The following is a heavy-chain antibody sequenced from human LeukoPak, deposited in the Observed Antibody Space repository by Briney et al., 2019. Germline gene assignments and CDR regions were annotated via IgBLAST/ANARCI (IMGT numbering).Heavy chain of an antibody. Sequence: SETLSLTCTVSGGAISSYYWSWIRQPPGKGLEWIGYIYYSGSTNYNLSLKSRVTISVDTSKNQFSLKLSSVTAADTAVYYCARRIAAAATNWFDPWGQGTLVTVSS. J-gene: IGHJ5*02. V-gene: IGHV4-59*01. D-gene: IGHD6-13*01. CDR2: IYYSGST. CDR1: GGAISSYY. CDR3: ARRIAAAATNWFDP.